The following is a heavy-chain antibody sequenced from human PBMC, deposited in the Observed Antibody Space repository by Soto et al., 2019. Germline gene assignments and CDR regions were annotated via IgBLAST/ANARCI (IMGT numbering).Heavy chain of an antibody. J-gene: IGHJ4*02. Sequence: QVQLQESGPGLVKPSQTLSVTCTVSGGSVSSDDYSWSWIRQHPGKGLEWIGYIRDSGSTYYNPSRDGGVTISVDTAKNQFSLRLRSVTAADTAVYYCARAMANYFDYWVQGTLVTASS. CDR3: ARAMANYFDY. V-gene: IGHV4-31*03. CDR2: IRDSGST. CDR1: GGSVSSDDYS. D-gene: IGHD2-8*01.